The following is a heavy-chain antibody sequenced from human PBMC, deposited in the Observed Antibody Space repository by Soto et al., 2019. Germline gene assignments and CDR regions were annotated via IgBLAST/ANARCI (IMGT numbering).Heavy chain of an antibody. D-gene: IGHD6-13*01. CDR1: GGSISSSSYY. CDR3: ARLISISAAGRVY. J-gene: IGHJ4*02. V-gene: IGHV4-39*01. CDR2: IHHTGRT. Sequence: QLQLQESGPGLVKPSETLSLTCNVSGGSISSSSYYWGWIRQPPGKGLEWIGTIHHTGRTFYTPSLKTRVTLPVDTSRNQFSLRLSSVTAADTASYYCARLISISAAGRVYWCQGT.